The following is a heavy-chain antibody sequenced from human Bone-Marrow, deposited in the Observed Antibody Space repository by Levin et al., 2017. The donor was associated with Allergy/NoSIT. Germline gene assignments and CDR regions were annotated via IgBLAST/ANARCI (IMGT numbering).Heavy chain of an antibody. V-gene: IGHV3-9*01. Sequence: GGSLRLSCAVSGFTVDDHAMHWVRQVPGKGLEWVSGISWNSVRIGYAGSVKGRFTVSSDNAKNSLYLHNNSLRVEDTAFYYCAKELSRADSPVDYWGQGTLVTVSP. D-gene: IGHD2-21*01. CDR3: AKELSRADSPVDY. CDR2: ISWNSVRI. CDR1: GFTVDDHA. J-gene: IGHJ4*02.